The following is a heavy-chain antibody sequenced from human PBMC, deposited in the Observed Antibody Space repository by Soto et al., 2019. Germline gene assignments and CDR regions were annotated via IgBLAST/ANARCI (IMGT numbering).Heavy chain of an antibody. V-gene: IGHV4-59*01. D-gene: IGHD2-21*02. CDR2: VSYSGRT. CDR3: AKGGGEGDWVYYYYGMDV. J-gene: IGHJ6*02. CDR1: RCPIHNWY. Sequence: SEPQSRTWTVSRCPIHNWYWTLIRQQPGKGLEWIGYVSYSGRTNYNPSLKSRVNMFVDKSKNQFSLNLTSVTAADTAVYYCAKGGGEGDWVYYYYGMDVWGQGTTVTVSS.